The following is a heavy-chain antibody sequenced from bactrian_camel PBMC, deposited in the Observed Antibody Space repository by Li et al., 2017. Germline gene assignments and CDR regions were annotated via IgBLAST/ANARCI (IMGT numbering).Heavy chain of an antibody. D-gene: IGHD1*01. CDR3: APSFFMSGWSV. J-gene: IGHJ4*01. Sequence: HVQLVESGGGLVQPGGSLRLACLVSGATASNLYMSWIRQSPGKGLEWVASIYTGSSPQYTGGETTFYADSVKGRFTISSAGNTLYLQMNSLKSEDTALYYCAPSFFMSGWSVWGRGTQVTVS. CDR1: GATASNLY. CDR2: IYTGSSPQYTGGETT. V-gene: IGHV3-2*01.